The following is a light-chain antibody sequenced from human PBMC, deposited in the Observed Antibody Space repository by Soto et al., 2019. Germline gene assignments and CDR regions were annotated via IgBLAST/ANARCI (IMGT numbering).Light chain of an antibody. Sequence: DIQLTQSPSFLSASVGDRVTITCWASQGISTYLAWYQQKPGKAPKILIYSASTLQSGVPSRFSGSGSGTEFTLTISSLQPEDFATYACQQLDSYPLTFGGGTKVEIK. CDR1: QGISTY. CDR3: QQLDSYPLT. V-gene: IGKV1-9*01. CDR2: SAS. J-gene: IGKJ4*01.